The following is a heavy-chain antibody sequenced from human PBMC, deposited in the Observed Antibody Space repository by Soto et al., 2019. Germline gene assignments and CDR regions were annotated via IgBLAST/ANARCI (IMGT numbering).Heavy chain of an antibody. D-gene: IGHD3-10*01. V-gene: IGHV4-31*03. J-gene: IGHJ4*02. CDR2: VSYSGST. Sequence: QVQLQESGPGLVKPSQTLSLTCSVSGGSVSSGGYYWSWIRQHPGKGLEWIGYVSYSGSTYYNPSLKSRSTILVDTSKNQFSLKLSSVTSADTAVYYCARDNYGSGSSFDFWGQGTLVAVSS. CDR3: ARDNYGSGSSFDF. CDR1: GGSVSSGGYY.